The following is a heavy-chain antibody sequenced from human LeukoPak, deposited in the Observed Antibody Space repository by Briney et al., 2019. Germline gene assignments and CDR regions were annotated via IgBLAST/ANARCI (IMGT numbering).Heavy chain of an antibody. D-gene: IGHD2-2*02. CDR1: GYTFTSYD. J-gene: IGHJ1*01. CDR2: MNPNSGNT. Sequence: ASVKVSCKASGYTFTSYDINWVRQATGQGLEWMGWMNPNSGNTGYAQKFQGRVTMTRNTSISTAYMELSSLRSEDTAVYYCARGIYGYCSSPSCYTGNAEYFQHWGQGTLVTVSS. V-gene: IGHV1-8*01. CDR3: ARGIYGYCSSPSCYTGNAEYFQH.